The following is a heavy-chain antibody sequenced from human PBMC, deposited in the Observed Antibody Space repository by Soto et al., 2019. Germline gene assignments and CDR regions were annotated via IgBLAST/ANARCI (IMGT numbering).Heavy chain of an antibody. J-gene: IGHJ4*02. D-gene: IGHD4-17*01. CDR3: TSLYYGH. Sequence: EVKLLESGGGLVQPGGSMRLSCEASGFPFWTYSMSWVRQAPRKGLEWVGRIKSKADGGTTDYAAPVKGRFTISRDESQNTLYLQMNSLKTEDTAVYYCTSLYYGHWGQGTLVTVSS. CDR1: GFPFWTYS. V-gene: IGHV3-15*01. CDR2: IKSKADGGTT.